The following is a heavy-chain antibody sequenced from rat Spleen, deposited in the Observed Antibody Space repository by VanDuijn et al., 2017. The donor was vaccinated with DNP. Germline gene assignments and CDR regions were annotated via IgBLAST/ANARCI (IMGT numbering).Heavy chain of an antibody. Sequence: EVQLQESGPGLAKPSQSLSLTCSVTGYSITSDYWGWIRKFPGNKLEWMGYITSAGSTNYNPSLKSRISITRDTSKNQFFLQVNSVTTEDTATYYCARTGSTMMVRYFDYWGQGVMVTVSS. D-gene: IGHD1-12*02. V-gene: IGHV3-3*01. CDR2: ITSAGST. CDR3: ARTGSTMMVRYFDY. J-gene: IGHJ2*01. CDR1: GYSITSDY.